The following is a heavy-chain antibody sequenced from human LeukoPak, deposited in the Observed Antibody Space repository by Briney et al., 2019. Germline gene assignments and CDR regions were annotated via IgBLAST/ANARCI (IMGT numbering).Heavy chain of an antibody. CDR3: AADYYDSSGYLDY. CDR1: GFTFSSYG. Sequence: GGSLRLSCATSGFTFSSYGMHWVRQAPGKGLEWVAVIWYDGSNKYYADSVKGRFTISRDNSKNMLYLQMNSLRAEDTAVYYCAADYYDSSGYLDYWGQGTLVTVSS. J-gene: IGHJ4*02. D-gene: IGHD3-22*01. V-gene: IGHV3-33*01. CDR2: IWYDGSNK.